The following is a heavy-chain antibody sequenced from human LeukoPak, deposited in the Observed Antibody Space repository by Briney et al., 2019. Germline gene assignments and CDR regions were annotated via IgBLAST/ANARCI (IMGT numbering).Heavy chain of an antibody. CDR3: SREDRPQYYYYYMDI. J-gene: IGHJ6*03. CDR2: ISSSGSTI. Sequence: GGSLRLSCAASGFTFSSYEMNWVRQAPGKGLEWVSYISSSGSTIYYADSVKGRFTISRDNAKNSLYLQMNSLREKDRAGYFLSREDRPQYYYYYMDIWGKGTTVTVSS. CDR1: GFTFSSYE. V-gene: IGHV3-48*03. D-gene: IGHD2-15*01.